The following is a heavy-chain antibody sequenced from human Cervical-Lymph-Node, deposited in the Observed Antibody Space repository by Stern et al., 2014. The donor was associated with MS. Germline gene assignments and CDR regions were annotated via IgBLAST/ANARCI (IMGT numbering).Heavy chain of an antibody. J-gene: IGHJ4*02. CDR1: GYSFTNYW. D-gene: IGHD5-12*01. CDR3: ARHSVYSGYDSHFFDY. CDR2: IYPGGSDT. Sequence: EVQLLQSGAEVKKPGESLKISCKGSGYSFTNYWIGWVRQVPGKGLEWMGIIYPGGSDTRHSPSFQGQVTISADKSINTAYLHWSALKGSDTAIYYCARHSVYSGYDSHFFDYWGQGTLVTVSS. V-gene: IGHV5-51*01.